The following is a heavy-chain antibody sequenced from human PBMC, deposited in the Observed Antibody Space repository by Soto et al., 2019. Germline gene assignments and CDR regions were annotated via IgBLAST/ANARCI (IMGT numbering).Heavy chain of an antibody. CDR1: GYTFTSYA. J-gene: IGHJ4*02. CDR3: AREVSGIAAAGLDY. Sequence: QVQLVQSGAEVKKPGASVKVSCKASGYTFTSYAMHWVRQAPGQRLEWMGWINAGNGNTKYSQKFQGRVTITRDTSASTAYMELSSLRSEDTAVYYCAREVSGIAAAGLDYWGQGTLVTVSS. V-gene: IGHV1-3*01. D-gene: IGHD6-13*01. CDR2: INAGNGNT.